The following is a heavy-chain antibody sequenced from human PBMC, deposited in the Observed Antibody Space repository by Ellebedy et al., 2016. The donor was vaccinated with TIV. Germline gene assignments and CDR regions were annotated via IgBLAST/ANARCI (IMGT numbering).Heavy chain of an antibody. Sequence: GESLKISCAASGFPFSSYPMNWVPPAPGKGLEWVSYISSSSSTKYNADSVKGRFTISRDNAKNSLYLQMNSLRAEDTAVYYCARSTGKVPAALITTGLYYYYGMDVWGQGTKVTVSS. J-gene: IGHJ6*02. CDR1: GFPFSSYP. V-gene: IGHV3-48*01. CDR3: ARSTGKVPAALITTGLYYYYGMDV. CDR2: ISSSSSTK. D-gene: IGHD2-2*01.